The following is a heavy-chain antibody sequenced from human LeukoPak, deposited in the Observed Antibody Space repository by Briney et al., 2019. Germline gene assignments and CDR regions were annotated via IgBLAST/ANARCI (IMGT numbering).Heavy chain of an antibody. CDR1: GSRFTSYW. CDR2: IDPSDSYT. V-gene: IGHV5-10-1*01. D-gene: IGHD3/OR15-3a*01. CDR3: ARHDFLTGYYPWWFDP. J-gene: IGHJ5*02. Sequence: GESLRISCKGSGSRFTSYWISWVRQMPGKGLEWMGRIDPSDSYTNYSPSFQGHVTISADKSISTAYLQWSSLKASDTAMYYCARHDFLTGYYPWWFDPWGQGTLVTVSS.